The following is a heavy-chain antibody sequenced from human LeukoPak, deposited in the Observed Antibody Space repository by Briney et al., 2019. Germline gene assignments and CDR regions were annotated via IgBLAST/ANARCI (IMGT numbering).Heavy chain of an antibody. Sequence: SVKVSCKASGGTFSSYAISWVRQAPGQGLEWMGGIIPIFGTANYAQKFQGRVTITADESTSTAYMELSSLRSEDTAVYCCAALGVRGVINYYYGMDVWGQGTTVTVSS. D-gene: IGHD3-10*01. CDR3: AALGVRGVINYYYGMDV. V-gene: IGHV1-69*13. CDR1: GGTFSSYA. J-gene: IGHJ6*02. CDR2: IIPIFGTA.